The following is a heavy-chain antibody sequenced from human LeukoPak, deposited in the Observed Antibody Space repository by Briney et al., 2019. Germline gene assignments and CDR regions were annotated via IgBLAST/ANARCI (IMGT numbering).Heavy chain of an antibody. V-gene: IGHV1-69*04. J-gene: IGHJ6*02. CDR3: ARGTDIVVGGGYYYYGMDV. CDR2: IIPILGIA. Sequence: PVKVSCKASGGTFSSYAISWVRQAPGQGLGWMGRIIPILGIANYAQKFQGRVTITADKSTSTAYMELSSLRSEDTAVYYCARGTDIVVGGGYYYYGMDVWGQGTTVTVSS. D-gene: IGHD2-2*01. CDR1: GGTFSSYA.